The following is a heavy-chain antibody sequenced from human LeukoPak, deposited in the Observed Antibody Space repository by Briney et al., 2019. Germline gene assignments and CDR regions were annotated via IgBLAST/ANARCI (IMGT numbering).Heavy chain of an antibody. J-gene: IGHJ6*03. CDR1: GFSLSTSGVG. D-gene: IGHD3-3*01. Sequence: KSGPTLVNPTQTLTLTCTFSGFSLSTSGVGVGWIRQPPGKALEWLALIYWNDDKRYSPSLKSRLTITKDTSKNQVVLTMTNMDPVDTATYYCAQLGPVRFLEWLLYVPDYYYYMDVWGKGITVTVSS. CDR2: IYWNDDK. V-gene: IGHV2-5*01. CDR3: AQLGPVRFLEWLLYVPDYYYYMDV.